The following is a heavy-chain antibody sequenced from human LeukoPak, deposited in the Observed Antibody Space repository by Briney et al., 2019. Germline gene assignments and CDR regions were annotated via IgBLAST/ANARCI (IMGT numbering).Heavy chain of an antibody. J-gene: IGHJ4*02. Sequence: GASLRISCKGSGYSFTSYWISWVRQMPGKGLEWLGRIDPSDSYTNYSPSFQGHVTISADKSTSTAYLQWSSLKASDTAMYYCARHYSGYEGVDYWGQGTLVTVSS. D-gene: IGHD5-12*01. V-gene: IGHV5-10-1*01. CDR3: ARHYSGYEGVDY. CDR1: GYSFTSYW. CDR2: IDPSDSYT.